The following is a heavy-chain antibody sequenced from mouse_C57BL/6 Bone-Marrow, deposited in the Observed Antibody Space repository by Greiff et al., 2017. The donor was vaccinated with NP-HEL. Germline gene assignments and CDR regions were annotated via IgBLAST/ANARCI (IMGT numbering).Heavy chain of an antibody. CDR1: GYTFTSYW. CDR3: LRGLLPYWYFDV. CDR2: IDPSDSET. V-gene: IGHV1-52*01. D-gene: IGHD2-3*01. Sequence: VQLQQPGAELVRPGSSVKLSCKASGYTFTSYWMHWVKQRPIQGLEWIGNIDPSDSETHYNQKFKDKATLTVDKSSSTAYMQLSSLTSEDSAVYYCLRGLLPYWYFDVWGTGTTVTVSS. J-gene: IGHJ1*03.